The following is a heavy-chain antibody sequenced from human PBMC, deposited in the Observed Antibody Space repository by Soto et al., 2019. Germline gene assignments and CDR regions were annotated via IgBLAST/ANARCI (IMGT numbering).Heavy chain of an antibody. CDR1: GGTFGTSS. CDR3: ARGHEFGGNSDAFDI. Sequence: HVQLVQSGAEVKKTGSSVKVSCKASGGTFGTSSINWLRQAPGQRPEWMGNILPIFGTADYVQKFRDRVTFTADKSTSTAYMELRSLCSEDAGVYYCARGHEFGGNSDAFDIWGQGTVVTGSS. D-gene: IGHD3-10*01. CDR2: ILPIFGTA. J-gene: IGHJ3*02. V-gene: IGHV1-69*14.